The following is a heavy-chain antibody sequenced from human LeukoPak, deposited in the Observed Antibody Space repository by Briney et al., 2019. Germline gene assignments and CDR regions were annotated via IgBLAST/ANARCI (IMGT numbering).Heavy chain of an antibody. CDR1: GFTFSSYA. CDR3: AKAPDYDFWSGYYTGPFDY. Sequence: GGALRLSCAASGFTFSSYAMSWVRQAPGKGLEWVSAISGSGGSTYYADSVKGRFTISRDNSKNTLYLQMNSLRAEDTAVYYCAKAPDYDFWSGYYTGPFDYWGQGTLVTVSS. V-gene: IGHV3-23*01. CDR2: ISGSGGST. J-gene: IGHJ4*02. D-gene: IGHD3-3*01.